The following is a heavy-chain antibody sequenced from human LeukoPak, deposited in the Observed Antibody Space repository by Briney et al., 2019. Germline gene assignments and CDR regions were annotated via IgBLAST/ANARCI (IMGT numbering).Heavy chain of an antibody. V-gene: IGHV3-30-3*02. CDR1: GFTFSTFA. CDR3: AKGLQYCNGGICFPDY. J-gene: IGHJ4*02. D-gene: IGHD2-15*01. Sequence: PGRSLRLSCAASGFTFSTFAMHWVRQAPGKGLQWVALISYDSTNIHYADSVRGRFTISRDNSNNTLYLQMNSLRVEDTAVYYCAKGLQYCNGGICFPDYWGQGTLVTVSS. CDR2: ISYDSTNI.